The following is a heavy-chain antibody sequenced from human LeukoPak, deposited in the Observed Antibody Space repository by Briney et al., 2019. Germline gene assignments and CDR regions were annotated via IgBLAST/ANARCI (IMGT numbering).Heavy chain of an antibody. V-gene: IGHV3-23*01. Sequence: SGGSLRLSCAASGFTFSSYAMSWVRQAPGKGLEWVLAISGSGGSTYYADSVKGRFTISRDTSKNTLYLQMNSLRAEDTAVYYCAKGGLWVVAYGAYYFDYWGQGTLVTVSS. CDR1: GFTFSSYA. D-gene: IGHD2-15*01. CDR2: ISGSGGST. J-gene: IGHJ4*02. CDR3: AKGGLWVVAYGAYYFDY.